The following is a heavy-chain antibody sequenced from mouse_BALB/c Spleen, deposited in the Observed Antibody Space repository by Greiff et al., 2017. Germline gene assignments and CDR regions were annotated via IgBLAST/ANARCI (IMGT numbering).Heavy chain of an antibody. CDR1: GFTFSSYA. Sequence: EVMLVEPGGGLVKPGGSLKLSCAASGFTFSSYAMSWVRQTPEKRLEWVASISSGGSTYYPDSVKGRFTISRDNARNILYLQMSSLRSEDTAMYYCARGYDYGGYWGQGTTLTVSS. V-gene: IGHV5-6-5*01. CDR3: ARGYDYGGY. J-gene: IGHJ2*01. D-gene: IGHD2-4*01. CDR2: ISSGGST.